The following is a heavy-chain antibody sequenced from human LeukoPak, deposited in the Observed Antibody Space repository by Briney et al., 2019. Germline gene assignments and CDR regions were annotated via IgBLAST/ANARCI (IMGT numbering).Heavy chain of an antibody. V-gene: IGHV4-59*11. CDR1: GGSISSHY. J-gene: IGHJ4*02. Sequence: SETLSLTCTVSGGSISSHYWSWIRQPPGKGLEWIGYIYYSGSTNYNPSLESRVTISVDTSKNQFSLKLSSVTAADTAVYYCAMTNYYDSSGYFLDYWGQGTLVTVSS. D-gene: IGHD3-22*01. CDR2: IYYSGST. CDR3: AMTNYYDSSGYFLDY.